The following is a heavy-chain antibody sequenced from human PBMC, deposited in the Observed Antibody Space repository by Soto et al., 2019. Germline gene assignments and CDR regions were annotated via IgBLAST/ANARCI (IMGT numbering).Heavy chain of an antibody. Sequence: QVQLVQSGGEVRKPGASVKVSCKASGYTFATYGVSWVRQAPGQGIEWVGWISATNVATSSAQKCQERDIMTTDATRSTAFRELRSRRSDATAIYFCTGGKSIAVGEGYLRKGTRVTVSS. D-gene: IGHD6-19*01. CDR2: ISATNVAT. CDR3: TGGKSIAVGEGY. J-gene: IGHJ4*02. V-gene: IGHV1-18*01. CDR1: GYTFATYG.